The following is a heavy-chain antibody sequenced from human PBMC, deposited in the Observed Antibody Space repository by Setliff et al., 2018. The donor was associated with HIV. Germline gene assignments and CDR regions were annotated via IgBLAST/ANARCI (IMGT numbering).Heavy chain of an antibody. CDR2: ISSSSSYI. Sequence: PGGSLRLSCTASGFSLSNHAMNWVRQAPGKGLEWVSSISSSSSYIYYADSVKGRFTISRDNAKNSLYLQMNSLRAEDTAVYYCARTLSNYYDTSGSPDWYFDLWGRGTLVTVSS. V-gene: IGHV3-21*01. D-gene: IGHD3-22*01. CDR1: GFSLSNHA. CDR3: ARTLSNYYDTSGSPDWYFDL. J-gene: IGHJ2*01.